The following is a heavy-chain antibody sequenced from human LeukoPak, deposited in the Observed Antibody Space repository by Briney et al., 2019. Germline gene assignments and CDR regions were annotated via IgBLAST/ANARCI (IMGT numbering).Heavy chain of an antibody. J-gene: IGHJ5*02. Sequence: GGSLRLSCAASGFTFSSYWMSWVRQAPGKGLEWVANIKQDGSEKYYVDSAKGRFTISRDNAKNSLYLQMNSLRAEDTAVYYCARSYSGYDPNWFDPWGQGTLVTVSS. V-gene: IGHV3-7*03. D-gene: IGHD5-12*01. CDR1: GFTFSSYW. CDR2: IKQDGSEK. CDR3: ARSYSGYDPNWFDP.